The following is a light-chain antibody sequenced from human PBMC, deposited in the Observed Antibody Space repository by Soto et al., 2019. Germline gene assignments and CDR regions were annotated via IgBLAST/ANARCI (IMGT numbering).Light chain of an antibody. Sequence: QSALTQPPSASGSPGQSVTISCTGTSSDVGAYNYVSWYQQLPGKAPKLIIYEVSKRPSGVPDRFSGSKSGNTASLTISALQPEDEADYYCSSYTTSNTRQIVFGTGTKVTVL. V-gene: IGLV2-8*01. J-gene: IGLJ1*01. CDR1: SSDVGAYNY. CDR2: EVS. CDR3: SSYTTSNTRQIV.